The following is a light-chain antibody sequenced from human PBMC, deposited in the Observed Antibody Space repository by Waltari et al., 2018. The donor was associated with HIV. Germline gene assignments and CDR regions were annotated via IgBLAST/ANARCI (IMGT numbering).Light chain of an antibody. CDR2: DAD. J-gene: IGLJ2*01. V-gene: IGLV2-14*02. Sequence: QSALTQPASVSGSPGQPPTISCRGTSTDIDIYTLVSWYRPFPGKAHQLLISDADSRPVAIPLRFSGSKSGSAASLTISGLQTDDEADYYCSSYTRSHTLVFGGGTKLTVL. CDR1: STDIDIYTL. CDR3: SSYTRSHTLV.